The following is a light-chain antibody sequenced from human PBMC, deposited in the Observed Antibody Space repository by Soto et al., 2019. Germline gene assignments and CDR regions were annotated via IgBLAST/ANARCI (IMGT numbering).Light chain of an antibody. CDR1: SSDVGSYNL. CDR2: EGS. CDR3: AQYPGSSTFVV. J-gene: IGLJ2*01. V-gene: IGLV2-23*01. Sequence: QSALTQPASVSGSPGQSITISCTGTSSDVGSYNLVSWYQQHPGKAPKLMIYEGSKRPSGVSNRFSGSKSGNTASLTISGLQVGGKGDYYGAQYPGSSTFVVFGGGTKLTVL.